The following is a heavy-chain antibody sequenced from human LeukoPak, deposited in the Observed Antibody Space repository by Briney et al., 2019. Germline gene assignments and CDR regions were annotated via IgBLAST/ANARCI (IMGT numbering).Heavy chain of an antibody. CDR2: INHSGST. CDR1: GGSFSGHY. Sequence: SETLSLTCAVYGGSFSGHYWSWIRQPPGKGLEWIGEINHSGSTNYNPSLKSRVTISVDTSKNQFSLKLSSVTAADTAVYYCARHRTYYYDSSGYYYSYYFDYWGQGTLVTVSS. J-gene: IGHJ4*02. V-gene: IGHV4-34*01. D-gene: IGHD3-22*01. CDR3: ARHRTYYYDSSGYYYSYYFDY.